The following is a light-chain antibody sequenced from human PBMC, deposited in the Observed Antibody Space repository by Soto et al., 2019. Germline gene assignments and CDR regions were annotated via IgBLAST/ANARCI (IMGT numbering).Light chain of an antibody. J-gene: IGKJ1*01. CDR3: QQYDTYWT. Sequence: DIQMTQSPPTLPASVGDRVTITCRASQTIRTSLAWYQQKPGKAPKLLISQASSLENGVSSRFSGSGSGTEFTLTISSLQPDDCATYYCQQYDTYWTFGQGTKVDIK. CDR2: QAS. CDR1: QTIRTS. V-gene: IGKV1-5*03.